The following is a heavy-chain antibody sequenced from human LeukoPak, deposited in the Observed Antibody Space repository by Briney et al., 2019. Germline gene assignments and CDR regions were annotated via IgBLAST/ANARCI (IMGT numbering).Heavy chain of an antibody. D-gene: IGHD3-3*01. J-gene: IGHJ4*02. V-gene: IGHV4-34*01. CDR1: GGSFSGRY. Sequence: SETLSLTCAVYGGSFSGRYWSWIRQPPGKGLEWIGEINHSGSTNYNPSLESRVTISVDTSKNHFSLKLSSVTAADTAVYYCASGQYYDLWSGYYVDWGQGTLVTVSA. CDR3: ASGQYYDLWSGYYVD. CDR2: INHSGST.